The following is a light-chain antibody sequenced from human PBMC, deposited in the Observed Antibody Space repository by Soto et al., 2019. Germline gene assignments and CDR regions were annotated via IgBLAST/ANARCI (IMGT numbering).Light chain of an antibody. CDR3: QAYDYSLTAFV. CDR1: SSNIGAGYD. J-gene: IGLJ3*02. CDR2: GNR. V-gene: IGLV1-40*01. Sequence: QSVLTQPPSVSAAPGQKVTISCSGSSSNIGAGYDVHWYQQLPGAAPKLVIFGNRNRPSGVPERFSGSKSGTSASLAITGLQAEDEADYYCQAYDYSLTAFVCGGGTHLTVL.